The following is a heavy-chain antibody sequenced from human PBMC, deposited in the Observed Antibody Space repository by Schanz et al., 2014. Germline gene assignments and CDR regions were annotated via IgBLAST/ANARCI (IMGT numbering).Heavy chain of an antibody. CDR1: GGTFSSYT. Sequence: QVQLVQSGAEVKKPGSSVKVSCKASGGTFSSYTISWVRQAPGQGLEWMGRIILFLVIANYAQTFQGRVTITADTSTSAAYMELTSLRSEDTAVYYSAGTYCSSTSCYAGCYYMAVWGNGTPVTVSS. CDR2: IILFLVIA. D-gene: IGHD2-2*01. V-gene: IGHV1-69*02. J-gene: IGHJ6*03. CDR3: AGTYCSSTSCYAGCYYMAV.